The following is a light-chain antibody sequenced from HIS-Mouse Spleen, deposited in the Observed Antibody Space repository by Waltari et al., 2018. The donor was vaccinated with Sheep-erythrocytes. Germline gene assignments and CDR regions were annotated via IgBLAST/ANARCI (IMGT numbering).Light chain of an antibody. CDR1: QSVLYSSNNKND. Sequence: DIVMTQSPDSLAVSLGERATINCKSTQSVLYSSNNKNDLPWYQQKPGQPPKLLIYWASTRESGVPDRFSGSGSGTDFTLTISSLQAEDVAVYYCQQYYSTPLTFGGGTKVEIK. V-gene: IGKV4-1*01. CDR3: QQYYSTPLT. CDR2: WAS. J-gene: IGKJ4*01.